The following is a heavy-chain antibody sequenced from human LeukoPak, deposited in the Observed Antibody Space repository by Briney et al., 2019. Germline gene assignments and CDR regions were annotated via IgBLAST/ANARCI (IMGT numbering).Heavy chain of an antibody. CDR3: AREVREYCGGDCYYFDY. CDR1: RYTFTSYY. CDR2: INPSGGST. D-gene: IGHD2-21*02. J-gene: IGHJ4*02. Sequence: ASVKVSCKASRYTFTSYYMHWVRQAPGQGLEWMGIINPSGGSTSYAQKFQGRVTMTRDTSTSTVYMELSSLRSEDTAVYYCAREVREYCGGDCYYFDYWGQGTLVTVSS. V-gene: IGHV1-46*01.